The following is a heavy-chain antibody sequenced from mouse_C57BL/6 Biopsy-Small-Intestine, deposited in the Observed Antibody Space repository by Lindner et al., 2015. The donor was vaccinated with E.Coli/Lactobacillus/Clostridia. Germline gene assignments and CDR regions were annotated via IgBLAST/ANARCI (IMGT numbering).Heavy chain of an antibody. Sequence: VQLQESGGGLVKPGGSLKLSCAASGFTFSDYGMHWVRQAPEKGLEWVAYISSGSSTIYYADTVKGRFTISRDNAKNTLFLQMTSLRSEDTAMYYCARLPSFYYPWYFDVWGTGTTVTVSS. CDR2: ISSGSSTI. D-gene: IGHD2-1*01. J-gene: IGHJ1*03. CDR1: GFTFSDYG. V-gene: IGHV5-17*01. CDR3: ARLPSFYYPWYFDV.